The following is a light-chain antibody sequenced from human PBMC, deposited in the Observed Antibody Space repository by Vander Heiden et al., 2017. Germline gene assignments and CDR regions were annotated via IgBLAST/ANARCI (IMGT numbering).Light chain of an antibody. CDR2: RNN. CDR1: SSNIGSNY. V-gene: IGLV1-47*01. CDR3: AAWYDSRSGWV. J-gene: IGLJ3*02. Sequence: QAVLTPPPSASGTPGPRVTISCSGSSSNIGSNYVDRYQQHPGTAPKLLIYRNNQRPSGGPARCSGSKSATSAALAISGRRSEDDADYYCAAWYDSRSGWVFGGGTKLTVL.